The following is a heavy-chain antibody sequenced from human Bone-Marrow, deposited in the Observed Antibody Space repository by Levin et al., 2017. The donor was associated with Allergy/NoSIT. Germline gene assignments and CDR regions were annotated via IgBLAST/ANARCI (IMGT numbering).Heavy chain of an antibody. V-gene: IGHV4-39*01. D-gene: IGHD2-15*01. Sequence: SETLSLTCSVSSGSFTSTYYSWAWIRQPPGTGLEWIGSIYSTGNTYYKPSLKSRVTISLDTSKNQVSLTLNSVTATDTALYYCSTSYCSGGACYTENFQPWGLGTLVTVSS. J-gene: IGHJ1*01. CDR2: IYSTGNT. CDR1: SGSFTSTYYS. CDR3: STSYCSGGACYTENFQP.